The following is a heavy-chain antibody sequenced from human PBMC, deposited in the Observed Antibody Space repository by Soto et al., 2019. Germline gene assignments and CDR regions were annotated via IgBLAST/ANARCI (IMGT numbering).Heavy chain of an antibody. V-gene: IGHV1-45*02. CDR2: ITPFNGNT. CDR3: ANLASGSDAFDI. Sequence: QLHLVQSGAEVKKTGSSVQISCKASGYTFTYRHLHWVRQAPGQALEWMGWITPFNGNTYYAQKFQCTVNINRDESKSTVFLDLRILRSEDTAMYYCANLASGSDAFDIWGQGTMVTVSS. D-gene: IGHD3-10*01. J-gene: IGHJ3*02. CDR1: GYTFTYRH.